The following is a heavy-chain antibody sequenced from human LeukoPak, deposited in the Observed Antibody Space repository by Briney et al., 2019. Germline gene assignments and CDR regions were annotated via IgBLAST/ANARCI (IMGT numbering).Heavy chain of an antibody. CDR3: ARQFATTAADTRGYFDY. D-gene: IGHD6-25*01. Sequence: SETLSLTPAVSHGSPFSSMDYAGSVRHTPRECLGWLGIVFVSGSTHYIPSVRSRATLSVYTSKNQFSLKLTSMTAADTATYFCARQFATTAADTRGYFDYWGHGTVVAVSS. V-gene: IGHV4-39*01. CDR1: HGSPFSSMDY. CDR2: VFVSGST. J-gene: IGHJ4*01.